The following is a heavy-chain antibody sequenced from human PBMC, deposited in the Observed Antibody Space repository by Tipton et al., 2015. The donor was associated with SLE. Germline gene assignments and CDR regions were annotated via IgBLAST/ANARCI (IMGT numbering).Heavy chain of an antibody. CDR3: ARSYSSSYYFDY. CDR2: IYYSGST. Sequence: TLSLTCTVSGGSISSYYWSWIRQPPGMGLEWIGYIYYSGSTNYNPSLKSRVTISVDTSKNQFSLKLSSVTAADTAVYYCARSYSSSYYFDYWGQGTLVTVSS. CDR1: GGSISSYY. J-gene: IGHJ4*02. V-gene: IGHV4-59*01. D-gene: IGHD6-13*01.